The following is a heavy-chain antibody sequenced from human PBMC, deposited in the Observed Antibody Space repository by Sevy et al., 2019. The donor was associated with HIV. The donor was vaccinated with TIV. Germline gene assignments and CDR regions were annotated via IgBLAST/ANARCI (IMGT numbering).Heavy chain of an antibody. D-gene: IGHD2-21*01. CDR2: IQYDGSNK. Sequence: GGSLRLSCAASGFSFSSYGMHWVRQAPGKGLEWMSYIQYDGSNKDYADSVTGRFTTSRDNSKNTLYLQMNSLRVEDTAVFYCVKEGGGEGGDHWGQGTLVIVSS. V-gene: IGHV3-30*02. CDR3: VKEGGGEGGDH. CDR1: GFSFSSYG. J-gene: IGHJ4*02.